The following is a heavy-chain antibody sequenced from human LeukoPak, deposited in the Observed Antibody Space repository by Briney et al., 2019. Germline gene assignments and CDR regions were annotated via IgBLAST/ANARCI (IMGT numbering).Heavy chain of an antibody. V-gene: IGHV3-74*01. Sequence: GGSLRLSCAASGFTFSSYWMHWVRHAQGKGLVWVSRINSDGSSTSYADSVKGRFTISRDNAKNTLYLQMNSLRAEDTAVYYCARGYYYDSSGYSRYWGQGTLVTVSS. CDR1: GFTFSSYW. J-gene: IGHJ4*02. D-gene: IGHD3-22*01. CDR3: ARGYYYDSSGYSRY. CDR2: INSDGSST.